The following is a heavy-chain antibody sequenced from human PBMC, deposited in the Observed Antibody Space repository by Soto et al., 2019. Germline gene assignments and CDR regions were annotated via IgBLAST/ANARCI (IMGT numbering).Heavy chain of an antibody. J-gene: IGHJ4*01. CDR3: ARVLRYFDWLFLFDY. V-gene: IGHV3-48*01. CDR1: GFTFSSYS. D-gene: IGHD3-9*01. Sequence: PGGSLRLSCAASGFTFSSYSMNWVRQAPGNGLEWVSYISSSSSTIYYADSVKGRFTISRDNAKNSLYLQMNSLRAEDTAVYYCARVLRYFDWLFLFDYWGHGTLVTVSS. CDR2: ISSSSSTI.